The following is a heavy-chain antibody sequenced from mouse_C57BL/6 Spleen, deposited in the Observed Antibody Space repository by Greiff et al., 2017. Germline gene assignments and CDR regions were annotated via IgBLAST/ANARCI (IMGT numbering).Heavy chain of an antibody. J-gene: IGHJ4*01. D-gene: IGHD1-1*01. CDR1: GYTFTSYW. V-gene: IGHV1-55*01. CDR2: IYPGSGST. Sequence: QVQLQQPGAELVKPGASVKMSCKASGYTFTSYWITWVKQRPGQGLEWIGDIYPGSGSTNYNEKFKSKATLTVDTSSSTAYMQLSSLTSEDSAVYYCARHYYGSSWAMDYWGQGTSVTVSS. CDR3: ARHYYGSSWAMDY.